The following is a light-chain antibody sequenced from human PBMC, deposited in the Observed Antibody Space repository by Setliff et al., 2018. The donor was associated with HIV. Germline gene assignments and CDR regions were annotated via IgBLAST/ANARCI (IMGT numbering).Light chain of an antibody. CDR3: CSYLSTNNYV. V-gene: IGLV2-14*02. Sequence: QSVLTQPASVSGSPGQSITISCTGTSSDVGSYNVVSWYQQHPGKAPKLMIYEVSERPSGVSNRFSGSKSGNTASLTISGLQAEDEADYYCCSYLSTNNYVFGSGTKV. CDR1: SSDVGSYNV. CDR2: EVS. J-gene: IGLJ1*01.